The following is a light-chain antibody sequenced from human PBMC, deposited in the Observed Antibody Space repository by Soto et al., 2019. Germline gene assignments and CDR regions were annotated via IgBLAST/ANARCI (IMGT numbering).Light chain of an antibody. V-gene: IGKV3D-15*01. CDR3: QQYNYWPRT. CDR2: DAT. CDR1: QTVSSN. J-gene: IGKJ2*01. Sequence: EIVMTQSPATLSVSPGERATLSCRASQTVSSNLAWYQQRPGQAPRLLIHDATTRAIGIPDRFSGSWSGTEFTLTISSLQSEYFAVYYCQQYNYWPRTFGQGTKVDIK.